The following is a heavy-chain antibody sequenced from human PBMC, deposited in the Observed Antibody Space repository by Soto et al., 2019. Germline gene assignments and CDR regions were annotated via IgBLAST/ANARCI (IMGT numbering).Heavy chain of an antibody. CDR1: GFSLTTSGVG. V-gene: IGHV2-5*02. CDR3: AHRVLRSVFGLVTTTAIYFDS. D-gene: IGHD3-3*01. Sequence: QITLNESGPTQVKPRQTLTLTCTFSGFSLTTSGVGVGWIRQSPGKAQEWLALIHWDDDKRYSPSLKSRLTITKDTSKSQVVLTMAALDPADTDTYYCAHRVLRSVFGLVTTTAIYFDSWGQGTPVAVSS. CDR2: IHWDDDK. J-gene: IGHJ4*02.